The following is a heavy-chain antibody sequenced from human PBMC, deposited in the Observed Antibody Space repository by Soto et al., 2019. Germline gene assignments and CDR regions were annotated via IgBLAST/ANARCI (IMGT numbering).Heavy chain of an antibody. CDR2: ISHEGTTK. D-gene: IGHD3-22*01. CDR1: GFTFSSYG. J-gene: IGHJ2*01. CDR3: AKPSQSGGYQNDFWSFDV. Sequence: QVQLVESGGGVVRPGRSLRLSCAASGFTFSSYGMHWVRQAPGKGLEWVAVISHEGTTKYYADSVKGRITISRDNSKNTAYLEMNSLTADDTAVYYWAKPSQSGGYQNDFWSFDVWGRGTLVTVSS. V-gene: IGHV3-30*18.